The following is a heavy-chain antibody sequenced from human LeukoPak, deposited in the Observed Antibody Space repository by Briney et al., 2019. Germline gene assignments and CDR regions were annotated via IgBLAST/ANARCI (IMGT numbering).Heavy chain of an antibody. V-gene: IGHV1-18*01. CDR1: GYTFTSYG. CDR2: ISAYNGNT. D-gene: IGHD3-22*01. Sequence: ASVKVSCKASGYTFTSYGISWVRQAPGQGLECMGWISAYNGNTNYAQKLQGRVTMTTDTSTSTAYMELRSLRSDDTAVYYCARGFRYYYDSSGYYEYFQHWGQGTLVTVSS. CDR3: ARGFRYYYDSSGYYEYFQH. J-gene: IGHJ1*01.